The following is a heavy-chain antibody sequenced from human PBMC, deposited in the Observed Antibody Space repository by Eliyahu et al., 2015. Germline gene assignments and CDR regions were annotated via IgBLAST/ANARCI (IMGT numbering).Heavy chain of an antibody. CDR3: VRHQRFGSGSPLDS. V-gene: IGHV3-23*04. J-gene: IGHJ4*02. CDR1: GFTFDNYA. CDR2: ISATGGTT. D-gene: IGHD3-10*01. Sequence: EVRLVESGGGVVHPGGSLRLSCAASGFTFDNYAMSWVRQAPGKGLGCVSTISATGGTTYYAVSVKGRFTISRDTSKNTLSLQMNGLRVDDMAIYYCVRHQRFGSGSPLDSWGQGKLVTVSS.